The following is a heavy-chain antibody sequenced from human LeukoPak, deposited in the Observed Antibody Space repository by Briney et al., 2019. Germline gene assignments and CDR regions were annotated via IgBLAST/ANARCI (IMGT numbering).Heavy chain of an antibody. CDR3: AQEIWRGRWLQLSSAFDI. CDR2: ISSSGSTI. J-gene: IGHJ3*02. CDR1: GFTFSDYY. Sequence: PGGSLRLSCAASGFTFSDYYMSWIRQAPGKGLEWVSYISSSGSTIYYADSVKGRFTISRDNAKNSLYLQMNSLRAEDTAVYYCAQEIWRGRWLQLSSAFDIWGQGTMVTVSS. V-gene: IGHV3-11*01. D-gene: IGHD5-24*01.